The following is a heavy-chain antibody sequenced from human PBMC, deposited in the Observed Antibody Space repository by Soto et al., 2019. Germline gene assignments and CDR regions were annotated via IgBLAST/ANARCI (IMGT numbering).Heavy chain of an antibody. CDR1: GNDGSTKRAA. D-gene: IGHD3-10*01. V-gene: IGHV6-1*01. CDR3: ARGLNYYGSGSPSYGLDV. CDR2: TYYRSKWYN. J-gene: IGHJ6*02. Sequence: QGLRPPCTICGNDGSTKRAAWEWIRQSPSRGLEWLGRTYYRSKWYNDYAVSVESRVIINPDPSKDQFSLQLNSVTPEDTAIYYCARGLNYYGSGSPSYGLDVWGQGSTVTVA.